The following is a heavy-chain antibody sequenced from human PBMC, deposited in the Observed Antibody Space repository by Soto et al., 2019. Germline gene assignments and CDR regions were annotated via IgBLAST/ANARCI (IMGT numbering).Heavy chain of an antibody. V-gene: IGHV3-23*01. Sequence: EAQVLESGGGLVQPGGSLRLSCAASGFTFSTYDMSWVRQAPGKGLEWVSDISSSGGDTYYADSVKGRFTISTDNSKNTLYLLMNSLRSDDTAVYYCSTSPIRFLEWRLSTTDAFDNWGQGTLVTVSS. D-gene: IGHD3-3*01. CDR2: ISSSGGDT. CDR1: GFTFSTYD. CDR3: STSPIRFLEWRLSTTDAFDN. J-gene: IGHJ3*02.